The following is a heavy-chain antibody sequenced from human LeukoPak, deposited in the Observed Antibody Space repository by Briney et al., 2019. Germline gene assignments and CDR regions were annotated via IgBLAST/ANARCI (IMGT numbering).Heavy chain of an antibody. J-gene: IGHJ4*02. CDR1: GGTFSSYA. Sequence: GASVKVSCKTSGGTFSSYAISWVRQAPGQGLEWMGGIIPIFGTPNYAQKFQGRATITADESTSTAYMELSSLRSEDTALYYCARSEGYCSGGSCYTAFDYWGQGTLVTVSS. CDR2: IIPIFGTP. D-gene: IGHD2-15*01. CDR3: ARSEGYCSGGSCYTAFDY. V-gene: IGHV1-69*13.